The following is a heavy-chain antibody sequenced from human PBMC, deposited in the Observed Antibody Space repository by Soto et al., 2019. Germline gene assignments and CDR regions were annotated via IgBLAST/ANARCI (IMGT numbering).Heavy chain of an antibody. CDR2: IIPIFGTA. CDR3: ARDHHYYDSSGYYKTDAFDI. J-gene: IGHJ3*02. Sequence: SVKVSCKASGGTFSSYAISWVRQAPGQGLEWMGGIIPIFGTANYAQKFQGRVTITADKSTSTAYMELSSLRSEDTAVYYCARDHHYYDSSGYYKTDAFDIWGQGTMVPVSS. V-gene: IGHV1-69*06. D-gene: IGHD3-22*01. CDR1: GGTFSSYA.